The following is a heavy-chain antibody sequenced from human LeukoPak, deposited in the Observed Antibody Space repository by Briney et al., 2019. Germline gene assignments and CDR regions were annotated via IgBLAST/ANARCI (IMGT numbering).Heavy chain of an antibody. CDR1: GGSISSYY. D-gene: IGHD1-26*01. V-gene: IGHV4-59*01. CDR3: ARDISGSYSYAFDI. CDR2: IYYSGST. Sequence: PSEALSLTCTVSGGSISSYYWSWIRQPPGKGLEWIGYIYYSGSTNYNPSLKSRVTISVDTSKNQFSLKLSSVTAADTAVYYCARDISGSYSYAFDIWGQGTMVTVSS. J-gene: IGHJ3*02.